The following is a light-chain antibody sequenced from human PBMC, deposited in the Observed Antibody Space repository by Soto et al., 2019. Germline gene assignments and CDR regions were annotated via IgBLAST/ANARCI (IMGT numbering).Light chain of an antibody. V-gene: IGKV1-39*01. CDR2: AAS. CDR3: QQIYSSPET. CDR1: QSISNY. J-gene: IGKJ1*01. Sequence: DIQMTQSPSSLSASVGDRVTITCRASQSISNYLNWFQQKPGNPPKLLIYAASTLQGGVPSRFSGRGSGTDFTLTISSLQPEDFATYYCQQIYSSPETFGQGTKVEI.